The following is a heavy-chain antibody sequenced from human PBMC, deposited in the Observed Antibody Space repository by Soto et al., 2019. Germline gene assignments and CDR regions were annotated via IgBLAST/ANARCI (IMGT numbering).Heavy chain of an antibody. CDR1: GFPFDRYA. CDR2: IWYDGSYT. V-gene: IGHV3-33*03. CDR3: AKVRIAVAAGAFDS. D-gene: IGHD6-19*01. Sequence: QVHLAESGGGVVQPGTSLRLSCAASGFPFDRYAIHWVLQAPGKGLEWVAAIWYDGSYTYYGESVKGRFLISRDNSKNTVFLEIHSLRAEDAAVYFCAKVRIAVAAGAFDSWGPGTRVSVSS. J-gene: IGHJ3*01.